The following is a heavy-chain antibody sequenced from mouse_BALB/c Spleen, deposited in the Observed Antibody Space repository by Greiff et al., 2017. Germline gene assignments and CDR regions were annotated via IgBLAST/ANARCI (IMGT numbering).Heavy chain of an antibody. V-gene: IGHV7-3*02. CDR2: IRNKANGYTT. J-gene: IGHJ2*01. Sequence: EVQLQESGGGLVQPGGSLRLSCATSGFTFTDYYMSWVRQPPGKALEWLGFIRNKANGYTTEYSASVKGRFTISRDNSQSILYLQMNTLRAEDSATYYCARDRGNWVFDYWGQGTTLTVSS. D-gene: IGHD4-1*01. CDR1: GFTFTDYY. CDR3: ARDRGNWVFDY.